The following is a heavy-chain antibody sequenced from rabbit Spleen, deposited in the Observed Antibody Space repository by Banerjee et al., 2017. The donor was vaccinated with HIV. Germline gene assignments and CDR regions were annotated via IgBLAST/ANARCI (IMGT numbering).Heavy chain of an antibody. CDR2: IAGSSSGFT. V-gene: IGHV1S45*01. Sequence: LEESGGGLVKPEGSLTLTCKASGVSFSDKDVMCWVRQAPGKGLEWISCIAGSSSGFTYSATWAKGRFTISKTSSTTVTLQMTSLTAADTATYFCARAYASAIGVYIQYFNLWGPGTLVTVS. CDR1: GVSFSDKDV. J-gene: IGHJ4*01. CDR3: ARAYASAIGVYIQYFNL. D-gene: IGHD1-1*01.